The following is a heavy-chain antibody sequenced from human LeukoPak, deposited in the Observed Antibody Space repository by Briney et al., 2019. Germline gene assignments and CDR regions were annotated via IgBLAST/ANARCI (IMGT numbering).Heavy chain of an antibody. Sequence: PGGSLRLSCAASGFTFNSYSMNWVRQAPGKGLEWVSSISSSSSYIYYADSVKGRFTISRDNAKNSLYLQMNSLRAEDTAVYYCAREWFGELLDGYWGQGTLVTVSS. V-gene: IGHV3-21*01. CDR3: AREWFGELLDGY. CDR2: ISSSSSYI. D-gene: IGHD3-10*01. J-gene: IGHJ4*02. CDR1: GFTFNSYS.